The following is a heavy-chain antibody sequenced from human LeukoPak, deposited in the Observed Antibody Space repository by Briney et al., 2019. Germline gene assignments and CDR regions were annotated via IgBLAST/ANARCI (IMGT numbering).Heavy chain of an antibody. CDR1: GASFNSHY. CDR3: ASRPAGSTWYGVFDY. J-gene: IGHJ4*02. Sequence: SETLSLTCTVSGASFNSHYWSWIRQPPGKTLEWIGYIFGSGNTDYNPSLKGRVTMSLDTSRNQFSLKMSSVTAADTALYYCASRPAGSTWYGVFDYWSQGTLVTVSS. V-gene: IGHV4-59*11. CDR2: IFGSGNT. D-gene: IGHD6-13*01.